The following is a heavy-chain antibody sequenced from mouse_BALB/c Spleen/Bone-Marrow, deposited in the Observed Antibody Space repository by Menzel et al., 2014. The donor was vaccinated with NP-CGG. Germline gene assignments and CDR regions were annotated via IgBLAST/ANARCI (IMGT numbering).Heavy chain of an antibody. D-gene: IGHD2-10*02. J-gene: IGHJ2*01. CDR3: SRGYGNCFDY. V-gene: IGHV5-6-4*01. CDR1: GFTFSSPI. Sequence: EVKLVESGGGLVKPGGSLKLSCSASGFTFSSPIMSWVRQTPEKRLEWVATISTGGTYTYYPDSVKGRFTISRDNAKNTLYLQMSSLKSEDTAMYYCSRGYGNCFDYWGQGTTLTVSS. CDR2: ISTGGTYT.